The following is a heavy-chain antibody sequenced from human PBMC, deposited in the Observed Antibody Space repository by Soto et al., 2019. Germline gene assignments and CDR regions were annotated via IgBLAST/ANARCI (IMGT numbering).Heavy chain of an antibody. CDR3: AREDDGGDSLDV. Sequence: QVQLQQSGPGLVKPSQTLSLTCTVSGDSISSDYYHWTWIRQSPGKGLEWIGYIHHSGSILYNPSLKSRVTISVATSKNQFSLHLTSVTAADTAVYCCAREDDGGDSLDVWGQGTTVTVSS. D-gene: IGHD2-21*02. CDR1: GDSISSDYYH. CDR2: IHHSGSI. V-gene: IGHV4-30-4*08. J-gene: IGHJ6*02.